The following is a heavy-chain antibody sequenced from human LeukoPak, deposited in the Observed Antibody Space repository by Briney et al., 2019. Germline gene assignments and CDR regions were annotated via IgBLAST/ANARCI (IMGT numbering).Heavy chain of an antibody. CDR2: INWNGGKI. CDR3: AKALSSSFTGSSWEY. CDR1: GFTFSSYA. J-gene: IGHJ4*02. V-gene: IGHV3-9*03. D-gene: IGHD6-6*01. Sequence: GGSLRLSCAASGFTFSSYAMHWIRQAPGKGLEWVSGINWNGGKIGYADSVKGRFTISRDSAKSSLYLQMNTLRAEDMAFYYCAKALSSSFTGSSWEYWGQGTLVTVSS.